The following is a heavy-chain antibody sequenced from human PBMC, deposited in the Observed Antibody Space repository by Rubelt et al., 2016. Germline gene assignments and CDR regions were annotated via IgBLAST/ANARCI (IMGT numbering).Heavy chain of an antibody. V-gene: IGHV3-48*03. CDR3: ARSDIVATITDY. CDR1: GFTFSSYE. Sequence: EVQLVESGGGLVQPGGSLRLSCAASGFTFSSYEMNWVRQAPGKGLEWVSYISSSGRTIYYPDSVKGRLTISRDNAKNSLYLQMNSLRAEDTAVYYCARSDIVATITDYWGQGTLVTVSS. J-gene: IGHJ4*02. D-gene: IGHD5-12*01. CDR2: ISSSGRTI.